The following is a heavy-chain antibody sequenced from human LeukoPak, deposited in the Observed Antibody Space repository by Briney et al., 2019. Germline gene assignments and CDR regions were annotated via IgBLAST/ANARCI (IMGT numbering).Heavy chain of an antibody. V-gene: IGHV3-7*01. CDR1: GFTFSSYW. J-gene: IGHJ6*03. CDR3: ARAVVVPAAMPEYYYYYMDV. D-gene: IGHD2-2*01. CDR2: IKQDGSEK. Sequence: GGFLRLSCAASGFTFSSYWMSWVRQAPGKGLEWVANIKQDGSEKYYVDSVKGRFTISRDNAKNSLYLQMNSLRAEDTAVYYCARAVVVPAAMPEYYYYYMDVWGKGTTVTVSS.